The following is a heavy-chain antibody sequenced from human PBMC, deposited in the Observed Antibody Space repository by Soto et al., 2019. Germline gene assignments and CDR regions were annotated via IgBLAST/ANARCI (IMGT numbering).Heavy chain of an antibody. CDR2: IYHSGSYSGST. Sequence: QVQLQESGPGLVKPSQTLSLTCTVSGGSISGSAYYWSWIRQHPGKALEWIGYIYHSGSYSGSTYSHPHLKRRVTVSVDMSKDQFSLNLRSVTAADTAVYYCARSDGYNFDYWGPGTLVTVS. J-gene: IGHJ4*02. V-gene: IGHV4-31*03. CDR3: ARSDGYNFDY. D-gene: IGHD5-12*01. CDR1: GGSISGSAYY.